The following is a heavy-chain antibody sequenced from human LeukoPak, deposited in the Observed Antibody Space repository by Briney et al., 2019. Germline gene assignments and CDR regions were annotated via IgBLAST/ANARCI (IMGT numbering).Heavy chain of an antibody. CDR2: IYYSGST. D-gene: IGHD3-3*01. Sequence: SETLSLTCTVSGGSINNYYWSWIRQPPGKGLEWIGYIYYSGSTNYNPSLRSRVPISVDTSKNQFSLKLSSVTAADTAVYYCARIQGTIFGVSPPWLAFDIWGQGTMVTVSS. V-gene: IGHV4-59*01. J-gene: IGHJ3*02. CDR3: ARIQGTIFGVSPPWLAFDI. CDR1: GGSINNYY.